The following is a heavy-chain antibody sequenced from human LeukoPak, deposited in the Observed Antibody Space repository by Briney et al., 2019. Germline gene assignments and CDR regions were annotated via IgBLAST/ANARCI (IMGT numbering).Heavy chain of an antibody. CDR2: ISSSGSTI. CDR3: ARDFYDILTGYTYYYYMDV. Sequence: GGSLRLSCAASGFTFSSYEMNWVRQAPGKGLEWVSYISSSGSTIYYADSVKGRFTISRDNAKNSLYLQMNSLRAEDTAVYYCARDFYDILTGYTYYYYMDVWGKGTTVTISS. D-gene: IGHD3-9*01. J-gene: IGHJ6*03. V-gene: IGHV3-48*03. CDR1: GFTFSSYE.